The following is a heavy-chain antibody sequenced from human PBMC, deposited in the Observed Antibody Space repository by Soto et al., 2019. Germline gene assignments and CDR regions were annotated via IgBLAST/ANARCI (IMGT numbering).Heavy chain of an antibody. CDR2: ISSNGGST. CDR1: GFTFSSYS. D-gene: IGHD3-9*01. V-gene: IGHV3-64*04. Sequence: GGSLRLSCAASGFTFSSYSMNWVRQAPGKGLEYVSAISSNGGSTYYADSVKGRFTVSRDNSKNTLYLQMNSLRVEDTAVYRCAKLRYFDWSAYNWFEYWGQGTPVTVSS. J-gene: IGHJ5*01. CDR3: AKLRYFDWSAYNWFEY.